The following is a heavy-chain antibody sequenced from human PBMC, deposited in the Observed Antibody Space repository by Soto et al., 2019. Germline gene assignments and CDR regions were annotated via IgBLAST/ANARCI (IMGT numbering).Heavy chain of an antibody. CDR1: GGSISSGDYY. D-gene: IGHD3-9*01. V-gene: IGHV4-30-4*01. Sequence: SETLSLTCTVSGGSISSGDYYWSWIRQPPGKGLEWIGYIYYSGSTYYNPSLKSRVTISVDTSKNQFSLKLSSVTAADTAVYYCARDGRYYDILTGYYNVVLGYWGQGTLVTVSS. CDR2: IYYSGST. CDR3: ARDGRYYDILTGYYNVVLGY. J-gene: IGHJ4*02.